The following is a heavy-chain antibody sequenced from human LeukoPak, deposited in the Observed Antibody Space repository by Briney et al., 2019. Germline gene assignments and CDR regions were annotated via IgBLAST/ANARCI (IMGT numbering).Heavy chain of an antibody. D-gene: IGHD3-10*01. Sequence: SETLSLTCAVYDGSFSGYYWSWIRQPPGKGPEWIGEINDSGNTNYNPSLKSRVTISVDTSKNQFSLKLASVTAADTAVYYCASSSYYYGSGSQRNRYFDYWGQGALVTVSS. CDR3: ASSSYYYGSGSQRNRYFDY. CDR1: DGSFSGYY. CDR2: INDSGNT. J-gene: IGHJ4*02. V-gene: IGHV4-34*01.